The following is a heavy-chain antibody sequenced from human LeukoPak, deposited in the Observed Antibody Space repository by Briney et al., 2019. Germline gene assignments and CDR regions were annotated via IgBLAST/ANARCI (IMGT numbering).Heavy chain of an antibody. CDR1: GFTFSSYG. J-gene: IGHJ4*02. D-gene: IGHD6-13*01. Sequence: PGGSLRLSCAASGFTFSSYGMHWVRQAPGKGLEWVAVIWYDGSNKYYADSVKGRFTISRDNSKNTLYLQMNSLRAEDTAVYYCAGSSSLTLAFAYWGQGTLVTVSS. V-gene: IGHV3-33*01. CDR3: AGSSSLTLAFAY. CDR2: IWYDGSNK.